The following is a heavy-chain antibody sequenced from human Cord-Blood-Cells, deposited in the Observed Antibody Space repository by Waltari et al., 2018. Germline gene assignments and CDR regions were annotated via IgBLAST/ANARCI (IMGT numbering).Heavy chain of an antibody. D-gene: IGHD1-26*01. J-gene: IGHJ5*02. V-gene: IGHV4-4*07. CDR1: GGSISSYY. CDR3: ARERIVGATGWFDP. CDR2: IYTSGST. Sequence: QVQLQESGPGLVKPSENLSLTCTVSGGSISSYYWSWIRQPAGKGLEWIGRIYTSGSTNYNPSLKSRVTMSVDTSKNQFSLKLSSVTAADTAVYYCARERIVGATGWFDPWGQGTLVTVSS.